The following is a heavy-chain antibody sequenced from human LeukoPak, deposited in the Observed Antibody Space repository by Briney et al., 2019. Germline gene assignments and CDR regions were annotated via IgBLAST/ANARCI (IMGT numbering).Heavy chain of an antibody. V-gene: IGHV5-51*01. Sequence: GESLKTSCKGSGYSFTSYWIGWVRQMPGKGLEWMGIIYPGDSDTRYSPSFQGQVTISADKSISTAYLQWSSLKASDTAMYYCARRTYYYDSSGYYYYYFDYWGQGTLVTVFS. CDR3: ARRTYYYDSSGYYYYYFDY. D-gene: IGHD3-22*01. CDR1: GYSFTSYW. CDR2: IYPGDSDT. J-gene: IGHJ4*02.